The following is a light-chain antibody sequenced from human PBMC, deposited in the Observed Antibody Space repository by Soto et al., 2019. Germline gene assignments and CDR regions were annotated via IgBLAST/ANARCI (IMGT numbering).Light chain of an antibody. CDR2: DNN. V-gene: IGLV1-51*01. CDR3: GTWDSSLSASV. J-gene: IGLJ2*01. CDR1: SSNIGNNY. Sequence: QSVLTQPPSVSAAPGQKVTISCSGSSSNIGNNYVSWYQQLPGTAPKLLIYDNNKRPSGIPDRFSGSKSGTSATLGITGLQTGDEADYYCGTWDSSLSASVFGGGTKLIVL.